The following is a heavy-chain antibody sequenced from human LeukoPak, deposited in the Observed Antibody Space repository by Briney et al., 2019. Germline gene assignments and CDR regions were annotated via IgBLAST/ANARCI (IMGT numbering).Heavy chain of an antibody. V-gene: IGHV1-2*02. CDR1: GYTFTGYY. J-gene: IGHJ6*02. Sequence: ASVKVSCKASGYTFTGYYMHWVRQAPGQGLEWMGWINPNSGGTNYAQKFQGRVTMTRDTSISTAYMELSRLRSDDTAVYYCARVAAAGYHDYGMDVWGQGTTVTVSS. CDR2: INPNSGGT. D-gene: IGHD6-13*01. CDR3: ARVAAAGYHDYGMDV.